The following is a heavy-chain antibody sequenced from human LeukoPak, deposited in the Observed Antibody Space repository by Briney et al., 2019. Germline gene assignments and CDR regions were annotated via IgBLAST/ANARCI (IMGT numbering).Heavy chain of an antibody. CDR3: ASWVATIDYYYMDV. CDR2: MNPNSGNT. V-gene: IGHV1-8*01. Sequence: GASVKVSCKASGYTFTSYDINWVRQATGRGLEWMGWMNPNSGNTGYAQKFQGRVTMTRNTSISTAYMELSSLRSEDTAVYYCASWVATIDYYYMDVWGKGTTVTVSS. D-gene: IGHD5-12*01. J-gene: IGHJ6*03. CDR1: GYTFTSYD.